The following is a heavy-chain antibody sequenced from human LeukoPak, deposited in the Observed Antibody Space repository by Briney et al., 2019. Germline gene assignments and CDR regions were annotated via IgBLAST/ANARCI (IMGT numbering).Heavy chain of an antibody. V-gene: IGHV1-2*02. D-gene: IGHD3-10*01. CDR1: GYTFTGYY. CDR3: ARAGITMVRGVNLYFDP. Sequence: ASVKVSCKASGYTFTGYYMHWVRQAPGQGLEWMGWINPNSGGTNYAQRLQGRVTMTRDTSISTAYMELSRLRSDDTAVYYCARAGITMVRGVNLYFDPWGQGTLVTVSS. CDR2: INPNSGGT. J-gene: IGHJ5*02.